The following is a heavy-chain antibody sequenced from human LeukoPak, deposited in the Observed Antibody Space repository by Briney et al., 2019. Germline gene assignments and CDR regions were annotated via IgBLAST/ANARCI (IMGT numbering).Heavy chain of an antibody. Sequence: GASVKVSCKTSGYTFSGYYIHWIRQAPGQGLEWVGWINPNSGDTDYAQKFQGRVTMTRDTSISTAYMELGRLRSDDTAVYYCARVSVITQDNGSPDSFASWGQGTLLTVSS. CDR2: INPNSGDT. V-gene: IGHV1-2*02. CDR3: ARVSVITQDNGSPDSFAS. CDR1: GYTFSGYY. D-gene: IGHD1-26*01. J-gene: IGHJ4*02.